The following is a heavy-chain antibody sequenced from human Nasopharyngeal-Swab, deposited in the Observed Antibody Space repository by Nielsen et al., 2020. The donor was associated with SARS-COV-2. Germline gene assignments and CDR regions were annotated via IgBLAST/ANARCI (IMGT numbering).Heavy chain of an antibody. D-gene: IGHD1-1*01. CDR3: ARDQGLEPTFDAFDI. Sequence: GESLKISCAASGFTFSSYSMNWVRQAPGKGPEWVSSISSSSSYIYYADSVKGRLTISRDNAKNSLYLQMNSLRAEDTAVYYCARDQGLEPTFDAFDIWGQGTMVTVSS. J-gene: IGHJ3*02. CDR2: ISSSSSYI. CDR1: GFTFSSYS. V-gene: IGHV3-21*01.